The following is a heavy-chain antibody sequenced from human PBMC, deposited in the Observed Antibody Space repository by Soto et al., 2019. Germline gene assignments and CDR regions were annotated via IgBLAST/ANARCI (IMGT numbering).Heavy chain of an antibody. Sequence: EVQLVESGGGLVQPGGSLKLSCAASGFTFSGSAMHWVRQASGKGLEWVGRIRSKANSYATAYAASVKGRFTISRDDSKNTAYLQMNSLKTEDTAVYYCTSTIRLAAAQANYWGQGTLVTVSS. CDR1: GFTFSGSA. CDR3: TSTIRLAAAQANY. D-gene: IGHD6-13*01. V-gene: IGHV3-73*02. CDR2: IRSKANSYAT. J-gene: IGHJ4*02.